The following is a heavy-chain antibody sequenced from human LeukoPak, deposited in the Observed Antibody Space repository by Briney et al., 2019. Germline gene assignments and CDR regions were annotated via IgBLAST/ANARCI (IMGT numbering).Heavy chain of an antibody. V-gene: IGHV4-59*01. CDR1: GGSLSSYY. Sequence: PSETLSLTCTVSGGSLSSYYWSWIRQPPGKGLEWIGYIYYSGSTNYNPSLKSRVTISVDTSKNQFSLKLSSVTAADTAVYYCARSPSRYYDSSGLDFDYWGQGTLVTVSS. CDR3: ARSPSRYYDSSGLDFDY. CDR2: IYYSGST. D-gene: IGHD3-22*01. J-gene: IGHJ4*02.